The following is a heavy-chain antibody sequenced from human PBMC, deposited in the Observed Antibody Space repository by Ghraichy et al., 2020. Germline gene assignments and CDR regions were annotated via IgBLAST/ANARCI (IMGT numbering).Heavy chain of an antibody. D-gene: IGHD3-16*01. CDR1: GFTFDDYA. V-gene: IGHV3-9*01. Sequence: GGSLRLSCVTSGFTFDDYAMPWVRQAPGQGLEWVSGISWNSGSIGYADSVKGRFTISRDNAKNSLYLQMNSLRAEDTALYYCAKDNDYVSGVGMYYWSQGSLVTVSS. J-gene: IGHJ4*02. CDR2: ISWNSGSI. CDR3: AKDNDYVSGVGMYY.